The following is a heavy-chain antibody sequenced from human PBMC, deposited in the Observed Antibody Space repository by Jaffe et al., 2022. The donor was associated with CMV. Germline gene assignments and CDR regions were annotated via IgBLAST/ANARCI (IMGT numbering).Heavy chain of an antibody. J-gene: IGHJ4*02. CDR3: ARQGIPATAMDTPFDY. D-gene: IGHD5-18*01. V-gene: IGHV4-39*01. CDR1: GGSISSSSYY. CDR2: IYYSGST. Sequence: QLQLQESGPGLVKPSETLSLTCTVSGGSISSSSYYWGWIRQPPGKGLEWIGSIYYSGSTYYNPSLKSRVTISVDTSKNQFSLKLSSVTAADTAVYYCARQGIPATAMDTPFDYWGQGTLVTVSS.